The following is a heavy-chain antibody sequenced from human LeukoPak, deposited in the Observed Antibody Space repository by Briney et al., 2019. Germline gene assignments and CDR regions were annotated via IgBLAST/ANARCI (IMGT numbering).Heavy chain of an antibody. D-gene: IGHD6-13*01. CDR1: GYTFTSYD. CDR2: MNPNSGNT. J-gene: IGHJ6*03. V-gene: IGHV1-8*01. CDR3: ARARFRRAAAGTSFVRRGDFNRQIYYMDV. Sequence: ASVKVSCKASGYTFTSYDINWVRQATGQGLEWMGWMNPNSGNTGYAQKFQGRVTMTRNTSISTAYMELSSLRSEDTAVYYCARARFRRAAAGTSFVRRGDFNRQIYYMDVWGKGTTVTVSS.